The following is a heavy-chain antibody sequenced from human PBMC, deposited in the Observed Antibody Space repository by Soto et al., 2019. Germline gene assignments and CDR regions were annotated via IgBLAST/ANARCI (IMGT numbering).Heavy chain of an antibody. CDR2: ISDSGST. D-gene: IGHD6-19*01. Sequence: QVQLQESGPGLVKPSETLSLTCTVSGGSISSYYWSWIRQSPGKGLEWIGYISDSGSTNYNPSLKRRVTMSVDRSKNQFSLRLTSVTAADTAVYYSAGSSGWYDSYYYAMDVWGQGTTVTVAS. J-gene: IGHJ6*02. CDR1: GGSISSYY. V-gene: IGHV4-59*08. CDR3: AGSSGWYDSYYYAMDV.